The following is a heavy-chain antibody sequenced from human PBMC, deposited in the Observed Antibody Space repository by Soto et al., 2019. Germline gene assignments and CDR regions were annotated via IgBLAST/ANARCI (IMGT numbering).Heavy chain of an antibody. CDR1: GASHSATY. J-gene: IGHJ5*02. Sequence: SVTMSLTWAVDGASHSATYVNWLRQPPGKGLEWLGEINHSGNTNYNPSLRSRVTISIDTSKNQLSLNLRSVSAADTAVYYCARGRREFDAWGQGTAVTGSS. CDR3: ARGRREFDA. V-gene: IGHV4-34*01. CDR2: INHSGNT.